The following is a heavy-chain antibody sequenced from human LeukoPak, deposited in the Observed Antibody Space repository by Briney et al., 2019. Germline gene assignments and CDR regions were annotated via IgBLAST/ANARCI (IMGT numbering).Heavy chain of an antibody. D-gene: IGHD2-15*01. CDR2: ISYDGSNK. Sequence: GGSLRLSCAASGFTFSSDAMHWVRQAPGKGLECVAVISYDGSNKYYADSVKGRFTISRDNSKNTLYLQMNSLRAEDTAVYYCARGDWGIVVVVAASAAFDIWGQGTMVTVSS. CDR3: ARGDWGIVVVVAASAAFDI. J-gene: IGHJ3*02. V-gene: IGHV3-30*04. CDR1: GFTFSSDA.